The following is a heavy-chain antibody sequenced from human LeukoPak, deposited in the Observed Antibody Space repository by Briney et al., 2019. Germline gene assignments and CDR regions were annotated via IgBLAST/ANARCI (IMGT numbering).Heavy chain of an antibody. CDR1: GFTFSNAW. Sequence: GGSLRLSCTASGFTFSNAWMSWVRQAPGKGLEWVSRIKTNTSGGGGTTDYAAPVKGRFTISRDDSKNTLYLQMNSLKTEATAVYYCTTNDAFDIWGQGTMVTVSS. CDR3: TTNDAFDI. CDR2: IKTNTSGGGGTT. V-gene: IGHV3-15*01. J-gene: IGHJ3*02.